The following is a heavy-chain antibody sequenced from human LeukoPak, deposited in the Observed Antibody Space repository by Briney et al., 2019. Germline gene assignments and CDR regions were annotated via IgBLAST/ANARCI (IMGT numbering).Heavy chain of an antibody. CDR2: IYYSGNT. Sequence: WIRQHPGKGLEWIGYIYYSGNTFYNASLKSRVTISVDTPKNQFSLKLSSVTAADTAVYFCASYYYDSGGYYFDCWGQGTLVTVSS. CDR3: ASYYYDSGGYYFDC. J-gene: IGHJ4*02. V-gene: IGHV4-31*02. D-gene: IGHD3-22*01.